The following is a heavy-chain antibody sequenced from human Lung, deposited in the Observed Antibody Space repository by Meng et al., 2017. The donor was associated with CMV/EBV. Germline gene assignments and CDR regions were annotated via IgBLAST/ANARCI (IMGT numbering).Heavy chain of an antibody. CDR3: ARDVSPRSSAYFAIYYFYALDV. D-gene: IGHD2-21*01. J-gene: IGHJ6*02. Sequence: GGSLRLXCAASGFTFSSYSMNWVRQAPGKGLEWVSSISSSGTYIYYADSVKGRFTISRDNAQNSLYLQMNSLRAEDTAVYYCARDVSPRSSAYFAIYYFYALDVWXQETTVTVSS. CDR2: ISSSGTYI. CDR1: GFTFSSYS. V-gene: IGHV3-21*01.